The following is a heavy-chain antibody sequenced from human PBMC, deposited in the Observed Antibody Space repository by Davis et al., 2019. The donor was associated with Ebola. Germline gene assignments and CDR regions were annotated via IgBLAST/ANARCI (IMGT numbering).Heavy chain of an antibody. CDR1: GYTFTGYY. J-gene: IGHJ4*02. CDR3: VRGGIQIWSSHYLDY. CDR2: INPSGGST. D-gene: IGHD5-18*01. V-gene: IGHV1-46*01. Sequence: ASVKVSCKASGYTFTGYYMHWVRQAPGQGLEWMGIINPSGGSTSYAQKFQGRVTMTRDTSTSTVYMELSSLRSEDTAVYYCVRGGIQIWSSHYLDYWGQGTLVTVSS.